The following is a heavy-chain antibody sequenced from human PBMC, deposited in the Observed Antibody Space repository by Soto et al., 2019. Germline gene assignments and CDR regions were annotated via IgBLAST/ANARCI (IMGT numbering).Heavy chain of an antibody. CDR3: AKDLGFSGYDFDWYFDL. D-gene: IGHD3-22*01. CDR1: GFNFRSYA. CDR2: ISGRGHMT. V-gene: IGHV3-23*01. Sequence: EMQLLESGGRLVPPGGSLRLSCAASGFNFRSYAMNWVRQVPGKGLDWVSGISGRGHMTFYADSVKGRFTNSRDNSKTTVFLQMNSLRPEDTAIYYCAKDLGFSGYDFDWYFDLWGRGTLVTVSS. J-gene: IGHJ2*01.